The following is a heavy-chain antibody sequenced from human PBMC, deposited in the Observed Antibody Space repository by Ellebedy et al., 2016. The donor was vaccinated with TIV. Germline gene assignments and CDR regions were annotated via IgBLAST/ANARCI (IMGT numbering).Heavy chain of an antibody. CDR3: ARVRGYDHHFDY. D-gene: IGHD5-12*01. V-gene: IGHV1-46*01. CDR1: GYTFTSYY. CDR2: INPSGGNT. Sequence: AASVKVSCKASGYTFTSYYMHWVRQAPGQGLEWMGIINPSGGNTSYEQKFQGRITMTRDTSASTVYMELSSLRSEDTAVYYCARVRGYDHHFDYWGQGTLVTVSS. J-gene: IGHJ4*02.